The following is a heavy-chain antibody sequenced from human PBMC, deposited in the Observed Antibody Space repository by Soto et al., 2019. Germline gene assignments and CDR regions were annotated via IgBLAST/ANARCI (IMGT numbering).Heavy chain of an antibody. CDR3: ARGPNSSSWSYYYYGMDV. CDR2: IWYDGSNK. J-gene: IGHJ6*02. Sequence: QVQLVESGGGVVQPGRSLRLSCAASGFTFSSYGMHWVRQAPGKGLEWVAVIWYDGSNKYYADSVKGRFTISRDNSKSTLYLQMNSLRAEDTAVYYCARGPNSSSWSYYYYGMDVWGQGTTVTVSS. V-gene: IGHV3-33*01. CDR1: GFTFSSYG. D-gene: IGHD6-13*01.